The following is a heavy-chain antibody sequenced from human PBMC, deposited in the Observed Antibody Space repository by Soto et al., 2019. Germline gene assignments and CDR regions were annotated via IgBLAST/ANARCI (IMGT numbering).Heavy chain of an antibody. V-gene: IGHV4-34*01. J-gene: IGHJ5*02. D-gene: IGHD6-13*01. CDR3: ARGRSFSSWYYYNIGWFDP. CDR2: INHSGST. Sequence: PSETLSLTCAVYGGSFSGYYWSWIRQPPGKGLEWIGEINHSGSTNYNPSLKSRVTISVDTSKNQFSLKLSSVTAADTAVYYCARGRSFSSWYYYNIGWFDPWGQGTLVTVSS. CDR1: GGSFSGYY.